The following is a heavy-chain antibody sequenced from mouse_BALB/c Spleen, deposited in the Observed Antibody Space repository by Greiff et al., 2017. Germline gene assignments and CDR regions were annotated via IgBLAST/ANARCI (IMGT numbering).Heavy chain of an antibody. V-gene: IGHV1-7*01. Sequence: QVQLQQSGAELAKPGASVKMSCKASGYTFTSYWMHWVKQRPGQGLEWIGYINPSSGYTNYNQKFKDKATLTADKSSSTAYMQLSSLTSEDSAVYYCARLADNWYFDYWGQGTTLTVSS. CDR1: GYTFTSYW. CDR3: ARLADNWYFDY. CDR2: INPSSGYT. J-gene: IGHJ2*01. D-gene: IGHD4-1*01.